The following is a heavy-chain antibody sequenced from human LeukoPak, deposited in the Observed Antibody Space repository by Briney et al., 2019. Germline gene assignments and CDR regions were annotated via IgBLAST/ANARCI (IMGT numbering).Heavy chain of an antibody. V-gene: IGHV3-23*01. CDR2: ISASGGNT. CDR1: GFTFTSHA. J-gene: IGHJ4*02. Sequence: GGSLRLSCAASGFTFTSHAMTWVRQAPGKGLEWVSGISASGGNTFYADAVKGRFTISRDNSKNTLHLQMNSLRADDTALYYCAKGGFNYPGYWGQGTLVTVSS. CDR3: AKGGFNYPGY. D-gene: IGHD5-18*01.